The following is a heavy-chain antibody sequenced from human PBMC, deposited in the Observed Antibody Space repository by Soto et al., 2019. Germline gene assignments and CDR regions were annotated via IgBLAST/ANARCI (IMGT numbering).Heavy chain of an antibody. V-gene: IGHV4-59*01. Sequence: SETLSLTCTVSGGSISSYYWSWIRQPPGKGLEWIGYIYYSGSTNYNPSLKSRVTISVDTSKNQFSLKLGSVTAADTAVYYCARECCSSTSCYPPYYYYGMDVWGQGTTVTVSS. J-gene: IGHJ6*02. CDR3: ARECCSSTSCYPPYYYYGMDV. CDR1: GGSISSYY. D-gene: IGHD2-2*01. CDR2: IYYSGST.